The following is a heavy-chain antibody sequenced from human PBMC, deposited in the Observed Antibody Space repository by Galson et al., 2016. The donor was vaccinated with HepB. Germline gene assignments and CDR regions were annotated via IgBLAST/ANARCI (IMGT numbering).Heavy chain of an antibody. J-gene: IGHJ5*02. CDR3: AQSFYYGPGSYYGPHYH. CDR1: GFSFPSTGVS. V-gene: IGHV2-5*02. CDR2: IYGDDDK. Sequence: PALVKPTQTLTLTCTFSGFSFPSTGVSVAWIRQSPGKALEWLALIYGDDDKRYSPSLNRRLSITKDPSENQVVLRMTNMDPVDTATYYCAQSFYYGPGSYYGPHYHWGQGTLVIVSS. D-gene: IGHD3-10*01.